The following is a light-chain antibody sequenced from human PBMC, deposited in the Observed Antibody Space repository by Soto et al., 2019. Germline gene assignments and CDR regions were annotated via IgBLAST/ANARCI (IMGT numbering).Light chain of an antibody. Sequence: QLVLTQSPSASASLGASVKLTCTLSSGHNSYAIAWHQQQQEKGPRYLMKLNNDGSHSKGDGIPDRFSGSNSGAERYLTISSLQSENEADYYCQTWGTGIRVFGVGTKLTVL. V-gene: IGLV4-69*01. CDR2: LNNDGSH. CDR3: QTWGTGIRV. J-gene: IGLJ2*01. CDR1: SGHNSYA.